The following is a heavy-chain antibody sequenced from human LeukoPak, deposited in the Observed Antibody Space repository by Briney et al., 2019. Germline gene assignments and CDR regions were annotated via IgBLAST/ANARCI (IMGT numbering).Heavy chain of an antibody. D-gene: IGHD3-9*01. V-gene: IGHV3-48*01. Sequence: GGSLRLSCAASGFTLSSYGMNWVRQAPGKGLEWVSYISSSTSIIYYADSVKGRFTISRDNAKNSLFLQMNSLRVEDTAVYYCVRDWGRYPRDYWGQGILVTVSS. J-gene: IGHJ4*02. CDR3: VRDWGRYPRDY. CDR1: GFTLSSYG. CDR2: ISSSTSII.